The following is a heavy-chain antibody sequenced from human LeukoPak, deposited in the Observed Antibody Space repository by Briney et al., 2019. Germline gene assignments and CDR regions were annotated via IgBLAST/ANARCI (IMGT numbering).Heavy chain of an antibody. CDR1: GYTFTGYY. CDR3: CRVRATANLDY. Sequence: GASVKVSCKASGYTFTGYYMHWVRQAPEQGLEWMGWINPNSGGTNYAQKFQGRVTMTRDTSISTAYMELSRLRSDDTAVYYCCRVRATANLDYWGQGTLVTVSS. D-gene: IGHD5-18*01. V-gene: IGHV1-2*02. J-gene: IGHJ4*02. CDR2: INPNSGGT.